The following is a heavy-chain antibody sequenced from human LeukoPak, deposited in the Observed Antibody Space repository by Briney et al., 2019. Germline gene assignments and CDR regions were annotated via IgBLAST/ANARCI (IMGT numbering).Heavy chain of an antibody. Sequence: GASVKVSCKASGYTFTSYGISWVRQATGQGLEWMGWMSPNSGNTGYAQKFQGRVTITRNTSISTAYMELSSLRSEDTAVYYCARIVVVITRGKKRYYFDYWGQGALVTVSS. V-gene: IGHV1-8*03. CDR2: MSPNSGNT. CDR1: GYTFTSYG. CDR3: ARIVVVITRGKKRYYFDY. J-gene: IGHJ4*02. D-gene: IGHD3-22*01.